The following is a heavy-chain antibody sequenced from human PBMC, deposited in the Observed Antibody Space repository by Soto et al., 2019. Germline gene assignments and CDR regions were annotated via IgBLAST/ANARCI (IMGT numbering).Heavy chain of an antibody. CDR2: IYPGDSDT. V-gene: IGHV5-51*01. J-gene: IGHJ5*02. Sequence: LKISFKGSAYSFTSYWIGWVRQMPGKGLEWMGIIYPGDSDTRYSPSFQGQVTISADKSISTAYLQWSSLKASDTAMYYCARRARASIAAGNWCDPRGQGTLVADAS. D-gene: IGHD6-13*01. CDR3: ARRARASIAAGNWCDP. CDR1: AYSFTSYW.